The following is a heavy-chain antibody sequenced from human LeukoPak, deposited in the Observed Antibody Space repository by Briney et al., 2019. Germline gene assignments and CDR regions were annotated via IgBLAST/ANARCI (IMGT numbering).Heavy chain of an antibody. D-gene: IGHD6-19*01. CDR3: ARDNVAVAGTTLDY. CDR2: IWYDGSNK. CDR1: GFTFSSYG. Sequence: GGSLRLSCAASGFTFSSYGMHWVRQAPGKGLEWVAVIWYDGSNKYYADSVKGRFTISRDNSKNTLYLQMNSLRAEDTAVYYCARDNVAVAGTTLDYWGQGTLVTVSS. J-gene: IGHJ4*02. V-gene: IGHV3-33*01.